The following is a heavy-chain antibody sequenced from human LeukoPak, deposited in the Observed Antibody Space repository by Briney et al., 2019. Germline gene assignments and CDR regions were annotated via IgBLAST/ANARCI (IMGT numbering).Heavy chain of an antibody. CDR1: GGSISSYY. CDR3: ARQGGEYSSYFDY. V-gene: IGHV4-34*01. CDR2: INHSGST. Sequence: PSETLSLTCTVSGGSISSYYWSWIRQPPGKGLEWIGEINHSGSTNYNPSLKSRVTISVDTSKNQFSLKLSSVTAADTAVYYCARQGGEYSSYFDYWGQGTLVTVSS. D-gene: IGHD6-6*01. J-gene: IGHJ4*02.